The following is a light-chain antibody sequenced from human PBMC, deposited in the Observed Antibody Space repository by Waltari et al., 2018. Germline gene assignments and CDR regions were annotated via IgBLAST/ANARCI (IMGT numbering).Light chain of an antibody. Sequence: SDELTQPPSVSVSPGQTARITCSGDVLSKKYAYWYQQKPGQAPVLVIYKDSVSPSGIPGRFSGTSSGTEVTLTISGARAEDEADYYCQSVDSSDTLIFGGGTKLTVL. CDR3: QSVDSSDTLI. J-gene: IGLJ2*01. CDR2: KDS. V-gene: IGLV3-25*03. CDR1: VLSKKY.